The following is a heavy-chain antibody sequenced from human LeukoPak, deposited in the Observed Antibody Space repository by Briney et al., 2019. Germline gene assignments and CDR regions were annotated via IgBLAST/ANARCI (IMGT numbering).Heavy chain of an antibody. D-gene: IGHD3-10*01. Sequence: SETLSLTCTVSDDSIRTNHYYWGWIRQPPGKGLEWIGRVLDRGSTYYNPSLKSRVTISVDTSKNQFSLKLSSVTAADTAVYYCARDIPYGSGSYTGGSFDYWGQGTLVTVSS. CDR1: DDSIRTNHYY. J-gene: IGHJ4*02. V-gene: IGHV4-39*07. CDR3: ARDIPYGSGSYTGGSFDY. CDR2: VLDRGST.